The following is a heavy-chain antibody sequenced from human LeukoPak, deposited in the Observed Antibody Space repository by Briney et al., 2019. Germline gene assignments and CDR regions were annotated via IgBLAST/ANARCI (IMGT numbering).Heavy chain of an antibody. CDR3: ARGVYGGYFDQ. D-gene: IGHD4/OR15-4a*01. CDR1: GGSISDYH. Sequence: SETLSLTCTVSGGSISDYHWSWIRQPPGKGLEWIGYIEYSGRTEYKPSLQSRLTISVDTSKNQFSLRVNSVTAADTAVYYCARGVYGGYFDQWGQGALVTVSS. J-gene: IGHJ4*02. CDR2: IEYSGRT. V-gene: IGHV4-59*01.